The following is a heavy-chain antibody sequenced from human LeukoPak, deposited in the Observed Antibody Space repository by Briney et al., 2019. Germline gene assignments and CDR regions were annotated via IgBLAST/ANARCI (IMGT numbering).Heavy chain of an antibody. D-gene: IGHD3-10*01. Sequence: GGSLRLSCVASGFSVSSNYMNWVRQAPGKGLEWFSYISSSSSTIHYADSVKGRFTISRDNVKNSLYLQMNSLRGEDTAVYYCARVVGDSGSYLHWGQGTLVTVSS. V-gene: IGHV3-48*01. CDR3: ARVVGDSGSYLH. J-gene: IGHJ4*02. CDR2: ISSSSSTI. CDR1: GFSVSSNY.